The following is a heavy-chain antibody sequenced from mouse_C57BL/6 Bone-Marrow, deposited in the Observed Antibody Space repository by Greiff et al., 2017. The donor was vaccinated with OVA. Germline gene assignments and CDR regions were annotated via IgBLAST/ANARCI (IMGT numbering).Heavy chain of an antibody. V-gene: IGHV1-56*01. CDR1: GYTFTSHW. D-gene: IGHD6-1*01. Sequence: QVHVKQSGPELVRPGASVKISCKAPGYTFTSHWMQWVRQRPGQGLEWIGEIFPGSGSTYYNEKFKGKATLTVDTSSSTAYMQLSSLTSADSAVYFCARGRNSPYAVGYWGQGTSVTVSS. J-gene: IGHJ4*01. CDR2: IFPGSGST. CDR3: ARGRNSPYAVGY.